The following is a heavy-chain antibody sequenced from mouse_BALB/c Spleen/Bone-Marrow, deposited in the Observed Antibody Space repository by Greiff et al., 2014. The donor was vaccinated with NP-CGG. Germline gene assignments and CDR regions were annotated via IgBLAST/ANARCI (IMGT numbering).Heavy chain of an antibody. V-gene: IGHV14-3*02. D-gene: IGHD1-1*01. CDR1: GFNIKDTY. Sequence: VQLQQSGAELVKPGASVKLSCTASGFNIKDTYMHWVKQRPEQGLEWIGRIDPANGNTKYDPKFQGKATITADTSSNTAYLQLSSLTSEDTAVYYCASYYYDSSCGFAYWGQGTLVTVSA. J-gene: IGHJ3*01. CDR3: ASYYYDSSCGFAY. CDR2: IDPANGNT.